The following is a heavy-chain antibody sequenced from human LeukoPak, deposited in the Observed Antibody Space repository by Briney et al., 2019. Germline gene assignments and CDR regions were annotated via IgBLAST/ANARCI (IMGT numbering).Heavy chain of an antibody. J-gene: IGHJ4*02. CDR1: GGSISSSSYY. CDR3: SSWGFSSSWYYFDY. D-gene: IGHD6-13*01. CDR2: IYYSGST. V-gene: IGHV4-39*01. Sequence: TSETLSLTCTVSGGSISSSSYYWGWIRQPPGKGLEWIGNIYYSGSTYYNPSLKSRVTISVDTSKNQFSLKLTSVTAADTAVFYCSSWGFSSSWYYFDYWGQGTLVTVSS.